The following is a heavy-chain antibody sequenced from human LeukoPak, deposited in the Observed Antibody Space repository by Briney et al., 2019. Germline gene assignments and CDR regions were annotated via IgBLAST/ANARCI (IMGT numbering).Heavy chain of an antibody. J-gene: IGHJ4*02. D-gene: IGHD3-22*01. V-gene: IGHV4-34*01. CDR2: INHSGST. CDR3: ARHEKYYYDSSGTYYFDY. Sequence: SETLSLTCAVYGGSFSGYYWSWIRQPPGKGLEWIGEINHSGSTNYNPSLKCRVTISVDTSKNQFSLKLSSVTAADTAVYYCARHEKYYYDSSGTYYFDYWGQGTLVTVSS. CDR1: GGSFSGYY.